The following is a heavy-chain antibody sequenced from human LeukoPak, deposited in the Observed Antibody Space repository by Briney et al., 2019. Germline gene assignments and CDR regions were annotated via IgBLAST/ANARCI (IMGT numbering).Heavy chain of an antibody. J-gene: IGHJ2*01. CDR3: ARGAAGSHYWFFDL. Sequence: AASVKVSCKASGYTFTNNAIHWVRQAPGQSLVWMGWINAESHKTKSAQKFQTRLSITTDTSASTVYMELSSLTSEDMAVYYCARGAAGSHYWFFDLWGRGTLLTVSS. CDR1: GYTFTNNA. D-gene: IGHD3-16*01. CDR2: INAESHKT. V-gene: IGHV1-3*01.